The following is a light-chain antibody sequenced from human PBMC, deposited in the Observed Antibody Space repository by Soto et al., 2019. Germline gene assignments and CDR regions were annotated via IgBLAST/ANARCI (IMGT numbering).Light chain of an antibody. Sequence: QSALTQPASVSGSTGQSITISCTGTSSDVGGYNYVSWYQQHPGKAPKLMIYDVGNRPSGVSNRFSGSKSGNTASLTISGLQAENEADYYCSSYTSISPHWVFGTGTKLTVL. CDR3: SSYTSISPHWV. V-gene: IGLV2-14*01. J-gene: IGLJ1*01. CDR1: SSDVGGYNY. CDR2: DVG.